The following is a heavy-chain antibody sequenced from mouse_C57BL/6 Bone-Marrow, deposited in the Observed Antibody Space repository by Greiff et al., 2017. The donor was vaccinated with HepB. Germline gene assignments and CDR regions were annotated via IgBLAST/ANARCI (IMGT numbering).Heavy chain of an antibody. J-gene: IGHJ4*01. D-gene: IGHD1-1*01. CDR1: GYAFSSSW. CDR3: ARSATVVAPDY. CDR2: IYPRDGST. Sequence: QVQLQQPGAELVKPGASVKISCKASGYAFSSSWMNWVKQRPGKGLEWIGRIYPRDGSTKYNEKFKGKATLTVDTSSSTAYMELHSLTSEDSAVYFCARSATVVAPDYWGQGTSVTVSS. V-gene: IGHV1-82*01.